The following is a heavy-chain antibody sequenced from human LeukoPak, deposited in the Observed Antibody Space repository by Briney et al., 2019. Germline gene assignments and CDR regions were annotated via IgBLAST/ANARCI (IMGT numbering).Heavy chain of an antibody. D-gene: IGHD3-9*01. CDR1: GGSISSYY. CDR3: ASLHSISGDYFDY. J-gene: IGHJ4*02. CDR2: IYYSGST. Sequence: SETLSLTCTVSGGSISSYYWSWIRQPPGKGLEWIGYIYYSGSTNYNPSLKSRVTISVDTSKNQFSLKLSSVTAADTAVYYCASLHSISGDYFDYWGQGTLVTVSS. V-gene: IGHV4-59*08.